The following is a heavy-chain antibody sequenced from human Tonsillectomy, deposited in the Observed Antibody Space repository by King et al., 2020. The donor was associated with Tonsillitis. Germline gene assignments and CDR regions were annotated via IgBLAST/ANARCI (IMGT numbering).Heavy chain of an antibody. V-gene: IGHV4-59*01. CDR1: GDSISSYY. J-gene: IGHJ4*02. D-gene: IGHD3-22*01. Sequence: QLQESGPGLVKPSETLSLTCTVSGDSISSYYWSWIRQPPGKGLEWIGYIYYTGSTNYNPSLKSRVTISVDTSKNQFSLKLSSVTAADTAVYYCVRDTYYYDSTGYYPTYFDYWGQGTLVTVAS. CDR2: IYYTGST. CDR3: VRDTYYYDSTGYYPTYFDY.